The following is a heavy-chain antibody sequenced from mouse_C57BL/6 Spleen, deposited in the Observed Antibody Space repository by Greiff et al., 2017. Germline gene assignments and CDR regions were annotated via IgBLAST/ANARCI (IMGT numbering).Heavy chain of an antibody. CDR2: IYPGSGNT. CDR3: ARDGSSYGRFAY. CDR1: GYTFTDYY. V-gene: IGHV1-84*01. Sequence: QVQLKESGPELVKPGASVKISCKASGYTFTDYYINWVKQRPGQGLEWIGWIYPGSGNTNYNQKFKGKSTLTVDKSSSTAYMQLSSLTSEDSAVYYCARDGSSYGRFAYWGQGTLVTVSA. D-gene: IGHD1-1*01. J-gene: IGHJ3*01.